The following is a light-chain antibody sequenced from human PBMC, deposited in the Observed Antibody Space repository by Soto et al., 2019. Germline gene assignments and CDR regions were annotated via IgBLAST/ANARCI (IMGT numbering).Light chain of an antibody. CDR3: QQYNNWPYT. CDR2: GAS. Sequence: EIVMTQSPATLSVSPGERATLSCRASQSVSSKLAWYQQKPGQAPRLLISGASTRATGIPARFSGSGSGTEFTLTISSLQSEDFAVYYCQQYNNWPYTFGQGTKLEIK. CDR1: QSVSSK. V-gene: IGKV3-15*01. J-gene: IGKJ2*01.